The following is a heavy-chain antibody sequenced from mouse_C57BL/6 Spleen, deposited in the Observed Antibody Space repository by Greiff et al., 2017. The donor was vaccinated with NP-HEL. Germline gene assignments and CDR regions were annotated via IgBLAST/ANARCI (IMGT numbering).Heavy chain of an antibody. CDR3: TTLDYGSSWFAY. V-gene: IGHV14-4*01. CDR2: IDPENGDT. D-gene: IGHD1-1*01. CDR1: GFNIKDDY. J-gene: IGHJ3*01. Sequence: EVKLQQSGAELVRPGASVKLSCTASGFNIKDDYMHWVKQRPEQGLEWIGWIDPENGDTEYASKFQGKATITADTSSNTAYLQLSSLTSEDTAVYYCTTLDYGSSWFAYWGQGTLVTVSA.